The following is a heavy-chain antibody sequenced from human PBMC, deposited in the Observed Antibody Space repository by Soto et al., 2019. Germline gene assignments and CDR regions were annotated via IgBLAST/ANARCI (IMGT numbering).Heavy chain of an antibody. CDR3: ARTPRGQWELPYYYYGMDV. CDR2: ISYDGSNK. D-gene: IGHD1-26*01. V-gene: IGHV3-30-3*01. J-gene: IGHJ6*02. CDR1: GFTFSSYA. Sequence: QVQLVESGGGVVQPGRSLRLSCAASGFTFSSYAMHWVRQAPGKGLEGVAVISYDGSNKYYEDSVKGRFTISRDNSKNTLYLQMNSLRAEDTAVYYCARTPRGQWELPYYYYGMDVWGQGTTVTVSS.